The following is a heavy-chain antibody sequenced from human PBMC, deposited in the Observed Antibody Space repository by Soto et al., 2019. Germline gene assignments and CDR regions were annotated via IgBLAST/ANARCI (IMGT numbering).Heavy chain of an antibody. J-gene: IGHJ6*03. Sequence: GGSLRLSCAASGFPFSSYGMNWVRQAPGKGLEWVSAISGSDATTHYADSVRGRFTISRDTSDNTVWLQMSSQRIEDTGIYECAEDVAFESGYYSGYYYLDAWGQGATVTVSS. D-gene: IGHD3-22*01. V-gene: IGHV3-23*01. CDR3: AEDVAFESGYYSGYYYLDA. CDR2: ISGSDATT. CDR1: GFPFSSYG.